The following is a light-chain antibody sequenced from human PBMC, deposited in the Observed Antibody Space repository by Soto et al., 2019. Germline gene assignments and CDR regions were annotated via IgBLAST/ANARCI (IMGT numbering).Light chain of an antibody. CDR1: SSDVGSYNR. CDR3: SSFTSSATLV. Sequence: QSALTQPPSVSGSPGQSVTISCTGTSSDVGSYNRVSWYQQPPGTAPKLMIYEVANRPSGVPHRFSGSKSGNTASLTISGLQAEDEADYYCSSFTSSATLVFGGGTK. CDR2: EVA. J-gene: IGLJ2*01. V-gene: IGLV2-18*02.